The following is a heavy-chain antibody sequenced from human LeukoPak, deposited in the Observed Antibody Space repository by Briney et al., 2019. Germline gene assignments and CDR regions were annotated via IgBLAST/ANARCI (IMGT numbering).Heavy chain of an antibody. CDR1: GFTFSSYA. J-gene: IGHJ6*03. D-gene: IGHD2/OR15-2a*01. CDR3: AADPGNFYLPYYDYMDV. V-gene: IGHV3-23*01. CDR2: ISGSGGST. Sequence: GGSLRLSCAASGFTFSSYAMSWVRQAPGKGLEWVSAISGSGGSTYYADSVKGRFTISRDNSKNTLYLEMNTLRVDDTAVYFCAADPGNFYLPYYDYMDVWGKGTTVIVSS.